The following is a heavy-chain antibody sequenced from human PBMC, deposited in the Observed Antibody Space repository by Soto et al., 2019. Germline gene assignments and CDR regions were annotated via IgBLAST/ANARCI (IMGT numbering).Heavy chain of an antibody. D-gene: IGHD5-18*01. Sequence: EVQLVESGGGLVKPGGSLRLSCAASGFTFSSYSMNWVRQAPGKGLEWVTSISSSSSYIYYADSVKGRFTISRDNAKNSLYLQKNSLRADDTAVYYGARDQPGYSYGYGLGYWGQGNLVTVSS. J-gene: IGHJ4*02. CDR1: GFTFSSYS. CDR3: ARDQPGYSYGYGLGY. V-gene: IGHV3-21*01. CDR2: ISSSSSYI.